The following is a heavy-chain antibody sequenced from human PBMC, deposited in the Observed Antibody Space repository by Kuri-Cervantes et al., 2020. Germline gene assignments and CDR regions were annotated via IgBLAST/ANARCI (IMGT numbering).Heavy chain of an antibody. CDR3: ARVRYNYDSSGFYTVGSYYYYFMDV. CDR1: GFTLSRDW. J-gene: IGHJ6*03. CDR2: INRDGSEK. Sequence: GESLKISCAASGFTLSRDWMGWVRQAPGRGPEWVANINRDGSEKQYAEIVRGRFTISRDNAKNSLSLQLNSLGAEDTAIYYCARVRYNYDSSGFYTVGSYYYYFMDVWGKGTTVTVSS. V-gene: IGHV3-7*04. D-gene: IGHD3-22*01.